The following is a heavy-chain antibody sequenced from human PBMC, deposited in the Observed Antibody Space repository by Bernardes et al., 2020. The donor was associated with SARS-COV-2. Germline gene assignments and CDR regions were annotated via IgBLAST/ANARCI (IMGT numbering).Heavy chain of an antibody. J-gene: IGHJ5*02. V-gene: IGHV4-61*01. D-gene: IGHD6-13*01. CDR1: GGSISSSPYY. CDR2: INYSGST. CDR3: ARAGSSWRWENNWFDP. Sequence: SESLSLTCTVSGGSISSSPYYWSWIRQPPGKGLEWFGSINYSGSTNYNSSPKSRVTISIDTSKNQFSLKLNAVTAADTAVFYCARAGSSWRWENNWFDPWGQGTLDTVSS.